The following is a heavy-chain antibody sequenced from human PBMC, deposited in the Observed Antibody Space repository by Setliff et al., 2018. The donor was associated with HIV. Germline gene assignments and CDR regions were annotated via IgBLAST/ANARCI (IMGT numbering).Heavy chain of an antibody. J-gene: IGHJ4*02. CDR3: ARLPDINSWPFDY. V-gene: IGHV4-59*11. CDR1: YGSISGHY. Sequence: KASETLSLTCTVSYGSISGHYWTWIRQPPGKGLEWIGYIHHSGGTQYNPSLMSRLTMSVDSSKNQFSLSLSSVTAADTAVYYCARLPDINSWPFDYWARGTLVTVPQ. D-gene: IGHD6-13*01. CDR2: IHHSGGT.